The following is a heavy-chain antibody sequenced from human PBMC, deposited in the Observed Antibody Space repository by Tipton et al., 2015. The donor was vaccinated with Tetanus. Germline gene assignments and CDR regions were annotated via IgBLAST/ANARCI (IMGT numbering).Heavy chain of an antibody. D-gene: IGHD3-22*01. CDR3: ARGMDYDSSSIDDF. CDR2: VNPNSGGT. CDR1: GYTFTGYY. J-gene: IGHJ4*02. V-gene: IGHV1-2*02. Sequence: QLVQSGPEVKKPGASVKVSCKASGYTFTGYYMHWVRQAPGQGLEWMGWVNPNSGGTNYAQKFQGRVTMTRDTSISTAYMEVSRLRSDDTAIYYCARGMDYDSSSIDDFWGQGTLVTVSS.